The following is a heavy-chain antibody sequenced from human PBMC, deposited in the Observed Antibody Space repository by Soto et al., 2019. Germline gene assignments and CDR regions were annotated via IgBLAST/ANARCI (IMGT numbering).Heavy chain of an antibody. V-gene: IGHV4-4*02. J-gene: IGHJ6*02. CDR2: IYHSGST. Sequence: SETLSLTCAVSGGSISSSNWWSWVRQPPGKGLEWIGEIYHSGSTNYNPSLKSRVTISVDKSKNQFSLKLSSVTAADTAVYYCARAPAGDFWSGYYGPYYYYGMDVWGQGTTVTVSS. D-gene: IGHD3-3*01. CDR3: ARAPAGDFWSGYYGPYYYYGMDV. CDR1: GGSISSSNW.